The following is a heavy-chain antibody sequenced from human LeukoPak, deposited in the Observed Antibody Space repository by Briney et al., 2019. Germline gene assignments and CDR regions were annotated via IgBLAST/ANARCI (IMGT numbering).Heavy chain of an antibody. V-gene: IGHV3-74*01. J-gene: IGHJ3*02. CDR3: ARWGLGKGIGFDI. D-gene: IGHD3-16*01. Sequence: GGSLRLSCAASGFTLSGYWMHWVRHGPGKGLMWVSRINRDVSSASYADSVKGRFTISRDNAKNTVYLQMNSLRAEDTAVYYCARWGLGKGIGFDIWGQGTMVTVSS. CDR1: GFTLSGYW. CDR2: INRDVSSA.